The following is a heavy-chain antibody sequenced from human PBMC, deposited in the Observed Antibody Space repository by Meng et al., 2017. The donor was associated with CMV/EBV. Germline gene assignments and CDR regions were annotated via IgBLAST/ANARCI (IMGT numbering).Heavy chain of an antibody. CDR1: GFTFSSYA. CDR3: AKGGEGYSYGYDY. CDR2: IYSGGSST. J-gene: IGHJ4*02. D-gene: IGHD5-18*01. V-gene: IGHV3-23*03. Sequence: GGFLRLSCAASGFTFSSYAMSWVRQAPGKGLEWVSVIYSGGSSTYYADSVKGRFTISRDNSKNTLYLQMNSLRAEDTAVYYCAKGGEGYSYGYDYWGQGTLVTVSS.